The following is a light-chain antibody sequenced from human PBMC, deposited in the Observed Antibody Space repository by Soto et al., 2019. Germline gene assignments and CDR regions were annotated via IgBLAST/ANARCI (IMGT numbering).Light chain of an antibody. V-gene: IGLV2-14*03. J-gene: IGLJ2*01. CDR2: DVS. CDR3: NSYTSSSTVV. CDR1: SSDVGGYNY. Sequence: QSALTQPASVSGSPGQSITISCIGTSSDVGGYNYVSWYQHHPGKAPKLMIYDVSNRPSGVSNRFSGSESGNTASLTISGLQAEDEADYYCNSYTSSSTVVFGGGTKVTVL.